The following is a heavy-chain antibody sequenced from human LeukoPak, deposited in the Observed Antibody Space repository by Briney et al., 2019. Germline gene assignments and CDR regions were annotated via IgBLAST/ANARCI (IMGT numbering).Heavy chain of an antibody. CDR2: IIPIFGTA. V-gene: IGHV1-69*13. J-gene: IGHJ6*04. D-gene: IGHD2-15*01. CDR1: GGTFSSYA. Sequence: ASVKVSCKASGGTFSSYAISWVRQAPGQGLEWMGGIIPIFGTANYAQKFQGRVTITADESTSTAYMELSSLRSEDTAVYYCARSHSRVAATSGPRYYYYGTDVWGKGTTVTVSS. CDR3: ARSHSRVAATSGPRYYYYGTDV.